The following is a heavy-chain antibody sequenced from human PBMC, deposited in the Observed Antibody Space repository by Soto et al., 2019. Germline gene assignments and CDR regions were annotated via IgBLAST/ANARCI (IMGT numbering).Heavy chain of an antibody. CDR1: GYTFTSYG. J-gene: IGHJ4*02. CDR2: ISAYNGNT. Sequence: QVQLVQSGAEVKKPGASVKVSCKASGYTFTSYGISWVRQAPGQGLEWMGWISAYNGNTTYAQKLQGRVTMTTDTPTRTAYLELRRRRTDDTAVYSWARGLGQQLFDYWGQGTRVTVSS. V-gene: IGHV1-18*01. D-gene: IGHD6-13*01. CDR3: ARGLGQQLFDY.